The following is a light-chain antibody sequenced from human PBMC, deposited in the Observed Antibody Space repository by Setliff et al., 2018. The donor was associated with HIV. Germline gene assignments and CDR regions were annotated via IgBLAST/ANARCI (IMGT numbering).Light chain of an antibody. CDR3: CSYAGSSTFAYV. V-gene: IGLV2-23*02. Sequence: QSALTQPPSVTGSPGQSVTISCTGTSSDVGSYNLVSWYQQHPGKAPKLMIYEVSKRPSGVSNRFSGSKSGNTASLTISGLQAEDEADYYCCSYAGSSTFAYVFGTGTRSPS. J-gene: IGLJ1*01. CDR1: SSDVGSYNL. CDR2: EVS.